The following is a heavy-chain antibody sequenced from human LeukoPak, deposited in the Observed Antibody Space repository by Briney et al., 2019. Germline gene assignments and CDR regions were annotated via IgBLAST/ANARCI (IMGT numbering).Heavy chain of an antibody. CDR1: GFTFDDYA. CDR2: ISWNGGST. CDR3: AKDGLERYFDWRTSGWFDP. V-gene: IGHV3-43D*03. J-gene: IGHJ5*02. D-gene: IGHD3-9*01. Sequence: PGGSLRLSCAASGFTFDDYAMHWVRHAPGKGLEWVSLISWNGGSTYYADSVKGRFTISRDNSKNSLYLQMNSLRAEDTALYYCAKDGLERYFDWRTSGWFDPWGQGTLVTVSS.